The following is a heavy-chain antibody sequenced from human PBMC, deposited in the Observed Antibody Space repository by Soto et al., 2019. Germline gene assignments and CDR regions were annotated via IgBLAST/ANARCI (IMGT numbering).Heavy chain of an antibody. D-gene: IGHD4-17*01. CDR3: ARVSTVTTFDY. Sequence: SETLSLTFAVDVGSFIGYSWSWSRQPPGKGLEWSGEINHSGSTNYNPSLKSRVTISVDTSKNQFSLKLSSVTAADTAVYYCARVSTVTTFDYWGQGTLVTVSS. CDR1: VGSFIGYS. J-gene: IGHJ4*02. V-gene: IGHV4-34*01. CDR2: INHSGST.